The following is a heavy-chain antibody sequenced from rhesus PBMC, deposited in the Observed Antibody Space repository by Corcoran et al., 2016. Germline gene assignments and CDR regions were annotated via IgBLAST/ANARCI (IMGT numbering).Heavy chain of an antibody. J-gene: IGHJ4*01. Sequence: QVQLQESGPGLVKPSETLSLTCAVSGGSISGGYGWSWIRQPPGKGLEWIGHIFDSSGGTYYNPSLKNRVTISRNTSKHQFSLKLSSVTASDTAVYYCARLSSYYFDYWGQGVLVTVSS. CDR3: ARLSSYYFDY. CDR2: IFDSSGGT. CDR1: GGSISGGYG. V-gene: IGHV4-76*01.